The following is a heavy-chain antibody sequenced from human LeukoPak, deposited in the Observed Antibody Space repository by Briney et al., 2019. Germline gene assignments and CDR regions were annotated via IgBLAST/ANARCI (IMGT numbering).Heavy chain of an antibody. CDR1: GFTFSTYG. CDR3: AKGLLGYSYGTFDY. CDR2: ISGNTGST. Sequence: GGSLRLSCAASGFTFSTYGMSWVRQAPGRGLEWVSAISGNTGSTYYADSVRGRFTISRDNSKNTLYLQMNSLRAEDTAVYYCAKGLLGYSYGTFDYWGQGTLVTVSS. V-gene: IGHV3-23*01. J-gene: IGHJ4*02. D-gene: IGHD5-18*01.